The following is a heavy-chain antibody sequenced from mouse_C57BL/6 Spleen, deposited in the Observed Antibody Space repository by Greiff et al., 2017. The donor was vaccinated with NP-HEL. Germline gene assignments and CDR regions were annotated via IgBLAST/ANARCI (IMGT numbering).Heavy chain of an antibody. D-gene: IGHD1-1*01. Sequence: DVMLVESGGGLVKPGGSLKLSCAASGFTFSSYAMSWVRQTPEKRLEWVATISDGGSYTYYPDNVKGRFTISRDNAKNNLYLQMSHLKSEDTAMYYCARGGSSSFDYWGQGTTLTVSS. J-gene: IGHJ2*01. V-gene: IGHV5-4*03. CDR2: ISDGGSYT. CDR1: GFTFSSYA. CDR3: ARGGSSSFDY.